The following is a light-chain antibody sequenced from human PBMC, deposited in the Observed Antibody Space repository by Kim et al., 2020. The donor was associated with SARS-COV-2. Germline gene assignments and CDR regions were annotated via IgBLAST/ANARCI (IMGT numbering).Light chain of an antibody. CDR2: GAS. Sequence: LSPGQRATLSCRASQSVSSSYLAWYQQKPGQAPMLLIYGASSRATGIPDRFSGSGSGTDFTLTISRLEPEDFAVYYCQQYGSSFTFGPGTKVDIK. CDR3: QQYGSSFT. V-gene: IGKV3-20*01. J-gene: IGKJ3*01. CDR1: QSVSSSY.